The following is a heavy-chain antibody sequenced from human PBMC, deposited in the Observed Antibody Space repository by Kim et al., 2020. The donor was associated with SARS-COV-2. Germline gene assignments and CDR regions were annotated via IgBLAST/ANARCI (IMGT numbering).Heavy chain of an antibody. V-gene: IGHV4-34*01. Sequence: SETLSLTCAVYGGSFSGYYWSWIRQPPGKGLEWIGEINHSGSTNYNPSLKSRVTISVDTSKNQFSLKLSSVTAADTAVYYCAREVKRWLQLIEVGYYFDYWGQGTLVTVSS. CDR3: AREVKRWLQLIEVGYYFDY. D-gene: IGHD5-12*01. J-gene: IGHJ4*02. CDR2: INHSGST. CDR1: GGSFSGYY.